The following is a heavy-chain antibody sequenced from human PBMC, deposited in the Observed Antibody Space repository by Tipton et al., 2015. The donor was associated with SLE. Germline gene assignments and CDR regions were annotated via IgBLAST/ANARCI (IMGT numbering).Heavy chain of an antibody. D-gene: IGHD6-19*01. Sequence: GSLRLSCAASGFTFSSYAMSWVRQAPGKGLEWVSAISGSGGSTYYADSVKGRFTISRDNSKNTLYLQMNSLRAEDTAVYYCAKDCRGIAVAGTTGDYWGQGTLVTVSS. J-gene: IGHJ4*02. CDR3: AKDCRGIAVAGTTGDY. CDR2: ISGSGGST. CDR1: GFTFSSYA. V-gene: IGHV3-23*01.